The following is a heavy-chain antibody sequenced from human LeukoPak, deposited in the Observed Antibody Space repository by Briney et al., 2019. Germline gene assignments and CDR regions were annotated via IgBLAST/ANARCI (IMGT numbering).Heavy chain of an antibody. CDR1: GFTFRNYA. J-gene: IGHJ6*02. D-gene: IGHD2-15*01. CDR2: ISASGGST. CDR3: AKDGPPYCSGGSCYDDYYYGMDV. V-gene: IGHV3-23*01. Sequence: GGSLRLSCAASGFTFRNYAMSWVRQAPGRGLEWVSAISASGGSTYYADSVKGRFTISRDNSKNTLYLQMNSLRAEDTAVYYCAKDGPPYCSGGSCYDDYYYGMDVWGQGTTVTVSS.